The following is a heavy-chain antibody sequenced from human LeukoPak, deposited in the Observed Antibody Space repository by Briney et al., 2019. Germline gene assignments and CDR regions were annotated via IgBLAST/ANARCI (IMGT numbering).Heavy chain of an antibody. Sequence: ASVKVSCKASGYTFTSYGISWVRQAPGKGLEWMGWISAYNGNTNYAQKLQGRVTMTTDTSTSTAYMELRSLRSDDTAVYYCARDRPLYYDYVWGSYRPITSFDYWGQGTLVTVSS. CDR1: GYTFTSYG. CDR2: ISAYNGNT. V-gene: IGHV1-18*01. D-gene: IGHD3-16*02. CDR3: ARDRPLYYDYVWGSYRPITSFDY. J-gene: IGHJ4*02.